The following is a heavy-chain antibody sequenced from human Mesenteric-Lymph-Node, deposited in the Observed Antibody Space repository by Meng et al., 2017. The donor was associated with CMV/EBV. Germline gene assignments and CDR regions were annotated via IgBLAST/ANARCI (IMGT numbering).Heavy chain of an antibody. D-gene: IGHD3-10*01. CDR3: ARSYGSGSANDY. Sequence: CTVSGGSISSGGYYWSWIRQHPGKGLEWIGYIYYSGSTYYNPSLKSRVTISVDTSKNQFSLKLSSVTAADTAVYYCARSYGSGSANDYWGQGTLVTVSS. CDR2: IYYSGST. CDR1: GGSISSGGYY. V-gene: IGHV4-31*03. J-gene: IGHJ4*02.